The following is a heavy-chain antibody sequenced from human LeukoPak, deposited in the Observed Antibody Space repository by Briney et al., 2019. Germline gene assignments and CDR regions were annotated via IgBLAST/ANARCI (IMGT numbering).Heavy chain of an antibody. V-gene: IGHV3-23*01. CDR1: GFTFSSYA. CDR3: AKDRATDYGDYVYDY. J-gene: IGHJ4*02. D-gene: IGHD4-17*01. CDR2: ISGSGGST. Sequence: GGSLRLSCAASGFTFSSYAMSWVRQAPGKGLQWVSGISGSGGSTDYADPVKGRFTISRDNSKNTLYLQMNSLRAEDTAVYYCAKDRATDYGDYVYDYWGQGTLVTVSS.